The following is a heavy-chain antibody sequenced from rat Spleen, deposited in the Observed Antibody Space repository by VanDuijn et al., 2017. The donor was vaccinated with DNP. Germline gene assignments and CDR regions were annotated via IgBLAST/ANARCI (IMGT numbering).Heavy chain of an antibody. CDR1: GFTFSDYN. CDR2: IHSDGSST. J-gene: IGHJ2*01. Sequence: EVQLVESGGGLVQPGRSLKLSCAASGFTFSDYNMAWVRQAPKKGLEWVTTIHSDGSSTYYRDSVRGRFTFSRDNAENTLYLHMDSLRSEDTATYYCATGGSPYYFEYWGQGVMVIVSS. CDR3: ATGGSPYYFEY. D-gene: IGHD5-1*01. V-gene: IGHV5S10*01.